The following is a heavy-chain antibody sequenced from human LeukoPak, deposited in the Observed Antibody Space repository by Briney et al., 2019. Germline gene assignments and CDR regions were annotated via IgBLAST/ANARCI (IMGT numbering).Heavy chain of an antibody. V-gene: IGHV4-59*08. D-gene: IGHD3-10*02. Sequence: PSETLSLTCTVSGGSISSYYWSWIRQPPGKGLGWIGYIYYSGSTNYNPSLKSRVTISVDTSKNQFSLKLCSVTAADTAVYYCARARDLGSGSYPDYWGQGTLVTVSS. CDR2: IYYSGST. J-gene: IGHJ4*02. CDR1: GGSISSYY. CDR3: ARARDLGSGSYPDY.